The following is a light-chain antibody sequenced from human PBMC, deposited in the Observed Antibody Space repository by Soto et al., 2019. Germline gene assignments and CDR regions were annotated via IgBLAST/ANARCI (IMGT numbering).Light chain of an antibody. CDR1: QSVSNNY. J-gene: IGKJ1*01. CDR2: GAS. CDR3: QQYGTSPWA. Sequence: EIVLTQSPGTLSLSPGERATLSCRASQSVSNNYLAWYQQKPGQAPRLLIYGASSRATGIPDRFSGSGSATDFTLTISRLAPEDFAVYYCQQYGTSPWAFGQVTKVEIK. V-gene: IGKV3-20*01.